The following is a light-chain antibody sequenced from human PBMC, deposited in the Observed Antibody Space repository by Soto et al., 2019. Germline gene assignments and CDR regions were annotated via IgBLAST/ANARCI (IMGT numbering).Light chain of an antibody. CDR1: SSDVGSYNL. CDR3: CSYAGSSTWV. CDR2: EVS. V-gene: IGLV2-23*02. Sequence: QSVLTQPASVSGSPGQSITISCTGTSSDVGSYNLVSWYQHHPGKAPKLMIYEVSNRPSGVSNRFSGSKSGNTASLTISGLQAEDEADYYCCSYAGSSTWVFGGGTQLTVL. J-gene: IGLJ3*02.